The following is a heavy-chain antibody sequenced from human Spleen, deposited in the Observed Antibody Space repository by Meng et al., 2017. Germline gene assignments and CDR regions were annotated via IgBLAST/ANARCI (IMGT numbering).Heavy chain of an antibody. Sequence: GGSLRLSCAASGFTFGDYAMHWVRQAPGKGLEWVSSISSESAYVYYADSVKGRFTISRDNAKNSLYLQMNSLRAEDAAVYYCARDPDRGGSNTFDYWGQGTQVTVSS. J-gene: IGHJ4*02. D-gene: IGHD2-15*01. CDR1: GFTFGDYA. V-gene: IGHV3-21*04. CDR3: ARDPDRGGSNTFDY. CDR2: ISSESAYV.